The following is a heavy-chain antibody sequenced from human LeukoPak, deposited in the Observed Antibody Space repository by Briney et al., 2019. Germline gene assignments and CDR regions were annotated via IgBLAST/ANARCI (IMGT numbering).Heavy chain of an antibody. J-gene: IGHJ4*02. CDR2: IYYSGST. D-gene: IGHD3-22*01. V-gene: IGHV4-59*01. Sequence: SETLSLTCTVPGGSISSYYWSWIRQPPGKGLEWIGYIYYSGSTNYNPSLKSRVTISVDTSKNQFSLKLSSVTAADTAVYYCAGTSGYKVFGLDYWGQGTLVTVSS. CDR3: AGTSGYKVFGLDY. CDR1: GGSISSYY.